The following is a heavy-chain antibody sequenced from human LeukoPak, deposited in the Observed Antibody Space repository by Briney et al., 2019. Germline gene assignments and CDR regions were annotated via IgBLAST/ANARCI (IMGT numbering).Heavy chain of an antibody. CDR2: ISSSSSYI. J-gene: IGHJ4*02. Sequence: GGSLRLSCAASGFTFSSYSMNWVRQAPGKGLEWVSSISSSSSYISYADSLKGRFTISRGNAKNSLYLQMNSLRAEDTAVYYCARSLAAYCSGGSCYSTPGYWGQGTLVTVSS. CDR3: ARSLAAYCSGGSCYSTPGY. CDR1: GFTFSSYS. V-gene: IGHV3-21*01. D-gene: IGHD2-15*01.